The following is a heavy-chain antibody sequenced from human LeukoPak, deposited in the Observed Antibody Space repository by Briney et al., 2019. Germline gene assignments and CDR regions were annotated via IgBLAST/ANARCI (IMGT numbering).Heavy chain of an antibody. CDR2: INPNTGGT. D-gene: IGHD6-13*01. CDR1: GYTFTGYY. CDR3: AKVPPSITAAGNWLGP. Sequence: ASVKVSCKASGYTFTGYYIHWVRQAPGQGLEWLGRINPNTGGTDYAQKFQGRVTMTRDTSITTAYMELSRLTSDDTAIYYCAKVPPSITAAGNWLGPWGQGALVTVSS. J-gene: IGHJ5*02. V-gene: IGHV1-2*06.